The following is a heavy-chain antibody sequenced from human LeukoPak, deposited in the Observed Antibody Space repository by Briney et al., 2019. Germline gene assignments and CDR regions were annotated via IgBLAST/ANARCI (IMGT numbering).Heavy chain of an antibody. D-gene: IGHD4-23*01. CDR1: GYTFTGYY. CDR3: ARGTPTVVTPSGFDP. Sequence: GASVTVSCKASGYTFTGYYMHWVRQAPGQGLEWMGWTNLKSGGTNYAQKFQSRVTMTRDTSISTAYMELSRLRSDDTAVYYCARGTPTVVTPSGFDPWGQGTLVTVSS. CDR2: TNLKSGGT. V-gene: IGHV1-2*02. J-gene: IGHJ5*02.